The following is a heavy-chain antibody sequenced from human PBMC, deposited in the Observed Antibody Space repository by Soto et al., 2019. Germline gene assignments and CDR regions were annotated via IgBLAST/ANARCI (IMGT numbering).Heavy chain of an antibody. CDR3: ARKGYGTYAPFDY. Sequence: GGSLRLSCAASGFTFNVYGMHWVCQAPGKGLEWVAVIWYDGSNKFYVDSVKGRFTISRDNSKNTLYLQMNSLRAEDTAVYYCARKGYGTYAPFDYWGQGTLVTVSS. CDR1: GFTFNVYG. D-gene: IGHD1-26*01. V-gene: IGHV3-33*01. J-gene: IGHJ4*02. CDR2: IWYDGSNK.